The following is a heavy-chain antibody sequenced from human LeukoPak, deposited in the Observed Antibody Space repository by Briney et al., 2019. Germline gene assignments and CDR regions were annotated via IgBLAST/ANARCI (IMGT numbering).Heavy chain of an antibody. Sequence: ASVKVSCKASGYTFTSYDISWVRQATGQGLEWMGWMNPNSGNAGYAQRFQGRVTMTRNNSISTAYMELTSLRSEDTAVYYCGRPLQRGSWTQRALDYWGQGTQVTVSS. D-gene: IGHD3-10*01. CDR2: MNPNSGNA. CDR1: GYTFTSYD. CDR3: GRPLQRGSWTQRALDY. J-gene: IGHJ4*02. V-gene: IGHV1-8*01.